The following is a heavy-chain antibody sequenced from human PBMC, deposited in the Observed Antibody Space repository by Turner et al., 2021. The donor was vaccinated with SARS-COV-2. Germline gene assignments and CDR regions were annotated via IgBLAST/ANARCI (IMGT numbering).Heavy chain of an antibody. J-gene: IGHJ6*02. CDR2: IIPSLGIE. V-gene: IGHV1-69*04. CDR1: GGTFSTYA. Sequence: QVQLVQSGAEVKKPGSSVNVSCKASGGTFSTYAISWVRQAPGQGLEWMGSIIPSLGIENYAQKIQGRATITENKSTSTAYMERSSLRAEDTAVYYGGRVVGGFGELGYYYYYGMDVWGQGTTVTVSS. D-gene: IGHD3-10*01. CDR3: GRVVGGFGELGYYYYYGMDV.